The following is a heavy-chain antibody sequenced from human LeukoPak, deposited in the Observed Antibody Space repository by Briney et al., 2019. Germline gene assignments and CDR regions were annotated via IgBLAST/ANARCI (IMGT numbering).Heavy chain of an antibody. CDR2: INHSGST. Sequence: SETLSLTCAVYGGSFSGYYWSWIRQPPGKGLEWIGEINHSGSTNYNPSLKSRVTISVDTSKNQFSLKLSSVTAADTAVYYCARASIVVVPAAASADNWFDPWGQGTLVTVSS. CDR1: GGSFSGYY. CDR3: ARASIVVVPAAASADNWFDP. V-gene: IGHV4-34*01. J-gene: IGHJ5*02. D-gene: IGHD2-2*01.